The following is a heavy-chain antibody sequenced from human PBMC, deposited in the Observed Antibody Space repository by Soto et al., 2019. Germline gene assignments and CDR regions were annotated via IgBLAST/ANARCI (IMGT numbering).Heavy chain of an antibody. CDR3: ARDPYYDFWSGYVPTGMDV. CDR2: IYTSGST. CDR1: GGSISSYY. V-gene: IGHV4-4*07. Sequence: LSLTCTVSGGSISSYYWSWIRQPAGKGLEWIGRIYTSGSTNYNPSLKSRVTMSVDTSKNQFSLKLSSVTAADTAVYYCARDPYYDFWSGYVPTGMDVWGQGTTVTVSS. D-gene: IGHD3-3*01. J-gene: IGHJ6*02.